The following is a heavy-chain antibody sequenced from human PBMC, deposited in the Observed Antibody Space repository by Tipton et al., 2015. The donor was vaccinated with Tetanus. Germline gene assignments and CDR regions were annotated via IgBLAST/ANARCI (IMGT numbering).Heavy chain of an antibody. CDR2: VFRSGSA. D-gene: IGHD2-2*01. CDR1: GASISSIYS. Sequence: LRLSCAVSGASISSIYSWSWIRQPPGKGLEWIGYVFRSGSADYNPSLKSRVNISLDGSENQISLMLTSVTAADTAVYYCARVACSSTSCYSHYFDYWGPGSLVTVSS. CDR3: ARVACSSTSCYSHYFDY. V-gene: IGHV4-30-2*01. J-gene: IGHJ4*02.